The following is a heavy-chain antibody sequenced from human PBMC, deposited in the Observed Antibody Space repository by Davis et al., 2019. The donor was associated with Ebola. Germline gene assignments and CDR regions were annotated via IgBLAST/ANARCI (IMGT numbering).Heavy chain of an antibody. D-gene: IGHD4-17*01. CDR2: ISGHSDNP. CDR3: TRGPSYDFGVIGAFDI. J-gene: IGHJ3*02. V-gene: IGHV1-18*01. CDR1: GYTFTRYG. Sequence: ASVKVSCKASGYTFTRYGISWVRQAPGEGPEWMAWISGHSDNPKYAPKVQDRVTVTTDRSTHTAYLELRSLRSDDTAVYYCTRGPSYDFGVIGAFDIWGQGTTITVSS.